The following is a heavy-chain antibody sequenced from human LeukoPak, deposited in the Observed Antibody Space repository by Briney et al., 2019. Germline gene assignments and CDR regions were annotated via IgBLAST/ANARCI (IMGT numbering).Heavy chain of an antibody. D-gene: IGHD3-22*01. V-gene: IGHV4-39*01. J-gene: IGHJ4*02. CDR3: ATKTKGGGYYNEIDY. Sequence: SETLSLTCTVSGGSISSSSYYWGWIRQPPGKGLEWIGSIYYSGSTYYNPSLKSRVTISVDTSKNQFSLKLSPVTAADTAVYYCATKTKGGGYYNEIDYWGQGTLVTVSS. CDR1: GGSISSSSYY. CDR2: IYYSGST.